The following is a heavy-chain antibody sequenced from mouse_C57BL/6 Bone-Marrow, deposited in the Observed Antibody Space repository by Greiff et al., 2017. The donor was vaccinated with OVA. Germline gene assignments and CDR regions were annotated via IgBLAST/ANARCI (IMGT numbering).Heavy chain of an antibody. D-gene: IGHD1-1*01. Sequence: EVKVVESGAELVKPGASVKLSCTASGFNIKDYYMHWVKQRTEQGLEWIGRIDPEDGETKYAPKFQGKATITADTSSNTAYLQLSSLTSEDTAVYYCARPLLRSYFDVWGTGTTVTVSS. V-gene: IGHV14-2*01. J-gene: IGHJ1*03. CDR2: IDPEDGET. CDR3: ARPLLRSYFDV. CDR1: GFNIKDYY.